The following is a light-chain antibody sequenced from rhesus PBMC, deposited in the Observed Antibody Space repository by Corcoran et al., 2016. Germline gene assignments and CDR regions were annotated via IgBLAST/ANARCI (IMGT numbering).Light chain of an antibody. CDR2: YAS. J-gene: IGKJ4*01. V-gene: IGKV1S14*01. CDR1: QDINTY. CDR3: QQHTNYPLT. Sequence: DIQMTQSPSSLSASVGDTVTITCRASQDINTYLVWYQQKPGKAPKPLIYYASNLESGVPSRFSGSGSGTDFTRTISNLQPEDFATYYCQQHTNYPLTFGGGTKVDLK.